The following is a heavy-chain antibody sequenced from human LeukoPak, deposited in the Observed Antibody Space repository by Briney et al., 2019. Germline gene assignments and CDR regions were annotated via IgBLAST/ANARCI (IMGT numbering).Heavy chain of an antibody. CDR3: ARRRVGATQKYFDY. CDR1: GFTFKNYW. J-gene: IGHJ4*02. Sequence: PGGSLRLSCLVSGFTFKNYWMSWIRQAPGKGLEWVATIKEDGSQKDYVDFVEGRFTISRDNAKDSLYLKMNSLRAEDTAVYCCARRRVGATQKYFDYWGQGTLVTVSS. D-gene: IGHD1-26*01. V-gene: IGHV3-7*01. CDR2: IKEDGSQK.